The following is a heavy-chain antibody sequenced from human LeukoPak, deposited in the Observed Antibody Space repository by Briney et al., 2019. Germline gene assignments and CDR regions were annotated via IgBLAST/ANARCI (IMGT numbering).Heavy chain of an antibody. D-gene: IGHD4-17*01. V-gene: IGHV1-69*04. CDR1: GGTFSSYA. J-gene: IGHJ4*02. CDR3: ARDGDYGGDY. CDR2: IIPILGIA. Sequence: SVKVSCKASGGTFSSYAISWVRQAPGQGLEWMGRIIPILGIANDAQKFQGSVTITADKSTSTAYMELSSLRSENTAVYYCARDGDYGGDYWGQGTLVTVSS.